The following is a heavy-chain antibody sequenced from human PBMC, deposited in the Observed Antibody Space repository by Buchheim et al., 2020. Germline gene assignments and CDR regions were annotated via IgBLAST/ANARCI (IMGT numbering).Heavy chain of an antibody. CDR2: INHSGST. CDR3: ARGPNYSSSWPYYYYGMDV. J-gene: IGHJ6*02. CDR1: GGSFSGYY. D-gene: IGHD6-13*01. V-gene: IGHV4-34*01. Sequence: QVQLQQWGAGLLKPSETLSLTCAVYGGSFSGYYWSWIRQPPGKGLEWIGEINHSGSTNYNPSLKSRVTISVDTSKNQFSLKLSSVTAADTAVYYCARGPNYSSSWPYYYYGMDVWGQGTT.